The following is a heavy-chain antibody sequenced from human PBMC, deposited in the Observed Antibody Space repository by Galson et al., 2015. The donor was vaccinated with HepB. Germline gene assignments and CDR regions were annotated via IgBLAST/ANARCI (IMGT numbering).Heavy chain of an antibody. J-gene: IGHJ4*02. CDR2: ISYDGSNK. D-gene: IGHD3-3*01. CDR3: ARDHYDFWSGYYTTLGGFDY. Sequence: SLRLSCAASGFTFSSYAMHWVRQAPGKGLEWVAVISYDGSNKYYADSVKGRFTISRDNSKNTLYLQMNSLRAEDTAVYYCARDHYDFWSGYYTTLGGFDYWAREPWSPSPQ. V-gene: IGHV3-30-3*01. CDR1: GFTFSSYA.